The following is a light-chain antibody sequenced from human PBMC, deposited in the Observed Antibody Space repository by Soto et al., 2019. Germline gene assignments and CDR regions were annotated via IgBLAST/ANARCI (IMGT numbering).Light chain of an antibody. CDR1: SSDVGAYTS. Sequence: QSVLTQPASVSGSPGQSITISCTGTSSDVGAYTSVSWYQQHPGKAPKLIIYEVSNRPPGVSTRFSGSKSASTASLTISGLRAGDEAHYYCSSYPSANRDYVLGNGTKVT. CDR2: EVS. J-gene: IGLJ1*01. CDR3: SSYPSANRDYV. V-gene: IGLV2-14*01.